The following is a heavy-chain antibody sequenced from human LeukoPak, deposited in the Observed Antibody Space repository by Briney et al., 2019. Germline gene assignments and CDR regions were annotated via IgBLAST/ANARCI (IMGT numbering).Heavy chain of an antibody. CDR2: VYYSGST. CDR1: GGSISSGGYY. D-gene: IGHD1-26*01. V-gene: IGHV4-31*03. CDR3: ARTTQLPEWGDAFDI. J-gene: IGHJ3*02. Sequence: SQTLSLTCTVSGGSISSGGYYWSWIRQHPGKGLEWIGYVYYSGSTYYNPSLKSRVTISVDTSKNQFSLKLSSVTAADTAVYYCARTTQLPEWGDAFDIWGQGTMVTVSS.